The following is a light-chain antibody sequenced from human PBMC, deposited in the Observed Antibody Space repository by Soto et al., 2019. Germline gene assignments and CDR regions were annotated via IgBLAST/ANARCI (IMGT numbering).Light chain of an antibody. Sequence: DIQMTQSPSSVSASVGDRVTITCQASQSISSYLNWYQQRPGKAPKLLIYAASSLQSGVPSRFSGSGSRTDFTLTISSLQPEDFATYYCQQSYSTPWTFGQGTKVDNK. CDR1: QSISSY. CDR3: QQSYSTPWT. J-gene: IGKJ1*01. V-gene: IGKV1-39*01. CDR2: AAS.